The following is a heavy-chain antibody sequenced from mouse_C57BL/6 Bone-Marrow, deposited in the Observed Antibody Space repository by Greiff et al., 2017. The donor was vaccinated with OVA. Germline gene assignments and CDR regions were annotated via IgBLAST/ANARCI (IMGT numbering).Heavy chain of an antibody. J-gene: IGHJ3*01. CDR2: INPNNGGT. CDR1: GYTFTDYY. CDR3: ARLAWDLAY. D-gene: IGHD4-1*01. V-gene: IGHV1-26*01. Sequence: EVQLQQSGPELVKPGASVKISCKASGYTFTDYYMNWVKQSHGKSLEWIGDINPNNGGTSYNQKFKGKATLTVDKSSSTAYMELRSLTSEDSAVYYCARLAWDLAYWGQGTLVTVSA.